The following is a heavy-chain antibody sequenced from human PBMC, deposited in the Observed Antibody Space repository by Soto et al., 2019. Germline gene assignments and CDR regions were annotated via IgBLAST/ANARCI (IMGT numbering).Heavy chain of an antibody. CDR1: GFTFSSSA. CDR2: ISYDGSKK. CDR3: ARDPGSDFDY. D-gene: IGHD3-10*01. Sequence: QVQLVESGGGVVQPGRSLRLSCSASGFTFSSSAMHLVRQAPGKGLEWVAVISYDGSKKYYADSVKGRFTISRDNSKNTLYLQMNSLRAEDTAVYHCARDPGSDFDYWGQGTLVTVSS. J-gene: IGHJ4*02. V-gene: IGHV3-30-3*01.